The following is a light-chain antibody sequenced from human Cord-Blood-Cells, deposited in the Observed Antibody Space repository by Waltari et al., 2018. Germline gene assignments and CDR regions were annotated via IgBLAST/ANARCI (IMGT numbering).Light chain of an antibody. Sequence: DIQMTQSPSSLSASVGDRVTITCRASQSISSYLNWYQQKPGKAPKLLIYAASSLQSGVPSRFSGSGSETDFTLTISSLQPEDFATYYCQQNYSTPYTFGQGTKLEIK. CDR1: QSISSY. CDR2: AAS. J-gene: IGKJ2*01. V-gene: IGKV1-39*01. CDR3: QQNYSTPYT.